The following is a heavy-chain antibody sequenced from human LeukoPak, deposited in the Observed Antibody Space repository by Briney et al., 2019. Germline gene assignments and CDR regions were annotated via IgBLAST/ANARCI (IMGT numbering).Heavy chain of an antibody. J-gene: IGHJ4*02. Sequence: SETLSLTCTVSGGSISSYYWSWIRQPPGKGLEWIGYIYYSGSTNYNPSLKSRVTISVDTSKNQFSLKLSSVTAAHTAVYYWAREEPGGGGLDYWGQGTLVTVSS. CDR1: GGSISSYY. CDR2: IYYSGST. D-gene: IGHD1-26*01. CDR3: AREEPGGGGLDY. V-gene: IGHV4-59*01.